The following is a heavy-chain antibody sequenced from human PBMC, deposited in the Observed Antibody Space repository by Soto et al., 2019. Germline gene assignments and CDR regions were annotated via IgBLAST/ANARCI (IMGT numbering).Heavy chain of an antibody. V-gene: IGHV3-64D*08. Sequence: PGGSLRLSCSASGFTFSSYAMHWVRQAPGKGLEYVSAISSNGGSTYYADSVKGRFTISRDNSKNTLYLQMSSLRAEDTAVYYCVKDLVKITIFGVVISDYWGQGTLVTVSS. CDR3: VKDLVKITIFGVVISDY. CDR1: GFTFSSYA. D-gene: IGHD3-3*01. CDR2: ISSNGGST. J-gene: IGHJ4*02.